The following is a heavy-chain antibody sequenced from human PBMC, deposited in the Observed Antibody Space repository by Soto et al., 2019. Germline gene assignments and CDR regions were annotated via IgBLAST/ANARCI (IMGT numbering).Heavy chain of an antibody. CDR3: VQTTGWPGFDF. D-gene: IGHD6-19*01. J-gene: IGHJ4*02. CDR1: GFAVSSKY. CDR2: IYGGGTT. V-gene: IGHV3-53*01. Sequence: GGSLRLSCAASGFAVSSKYVTWVRQAPGKGLEWVSVIYGGGTTYYADSVKGRFTISRDTSKNTLYLQMNSLRAEDTAVYYCVQTTGWPGFDFWGQGTLVTVSS.